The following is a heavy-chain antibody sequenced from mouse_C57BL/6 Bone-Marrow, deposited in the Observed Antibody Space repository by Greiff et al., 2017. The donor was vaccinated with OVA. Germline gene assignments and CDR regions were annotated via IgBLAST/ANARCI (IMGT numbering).Heavy chain of an antibody. D-gene: IGHD2-3*01. J-gene: IGHJ3*01. CDR2: IDPSDSYT. V-gene: IGHV1-59*01. CDR1: GYTFTSYW. CDR3: ARLDDGYLFAY. Sequence: VQLQQPGAELVRPGPSVKLSCKASGYTFTSYWMHWVKQRPGQGLEWIGVIDPSDSYTNYNQKFKGKATLTVDTSSSTAYMQLSSLTSEDSAVYYCARLDDGYLFAYWGQGTLVTVSA.